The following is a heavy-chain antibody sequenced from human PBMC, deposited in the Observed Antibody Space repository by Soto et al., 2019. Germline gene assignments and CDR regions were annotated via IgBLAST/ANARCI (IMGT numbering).Heavy chain of an antibody. Sequence: EVQLVETGGGLIQPGGSLRLSCAASGFTFSSYSMNWVRQAPGKGLEWVSFISSISSYIYYADSVKGRFTISRDNAKNSLYLQMNSLRAEDTAMYYCARDQSSRVSSLSGLDYWGQGTLGTVSS. CDR1: GFTFSSYS. J-gene: IGHJ4*02. CDR3: ARDQSSRVSSLSGLDY. D-gene: IGHD6-6*01. V-gene: IGHV3-21*01. CDR2: ISSISSYI.